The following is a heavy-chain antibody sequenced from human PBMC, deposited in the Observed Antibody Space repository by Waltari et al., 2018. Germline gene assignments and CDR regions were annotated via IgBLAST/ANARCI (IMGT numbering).Heavy chain of an antibody. D-gene: IGHD2-2*01. CDR1: GFSLTANGMG. CDR3: AHLYCSSTTCHLFDY. J-gene: IGHJ4*02. V-gene: IGHV2-5*05. Sequence: HITLNESGPTLVTPTQTLTLTCPFSGFSLTANGMGVAWFRQPPGKALEWLALIYWDDDERYAPALKSRLTVTKDTSKSQVVLTMTNVERVDTGTYYCAHLYCSSTTCHLFDYWGQGTLVTVSS. CDR2: IYWDDDE.